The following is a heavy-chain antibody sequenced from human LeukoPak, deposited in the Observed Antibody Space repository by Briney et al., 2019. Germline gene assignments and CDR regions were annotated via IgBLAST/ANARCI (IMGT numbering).Heavy chain of an antibody. CDR3: ARDRWFDC. V-gene: IGHV4-59*01. J-gene: IGHJ5*01. Sequence: SETLSLTCTVSGDTFTTNYWSWIRQSPGKGLEWIGYIIYSGSTTYNPSLKSRVTISLDTSKNQFSLKLSSVTAADTAVYYCARDRWFDCWGQGTLVTVSS. CDR1: GDTFTTNY. CDR2: IIYSGST.